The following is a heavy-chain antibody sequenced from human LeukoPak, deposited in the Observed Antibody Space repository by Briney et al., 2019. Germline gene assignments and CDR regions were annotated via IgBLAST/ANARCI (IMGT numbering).Heavy chain of an antibody. Sequence: GGSLRLSCAASGFTFSSYEMNWVRQAPGKGLEWVSYISSSGSTIYYADSVKGRFTISRDNAKNSLYLQMFSLRAEDTAVYYCARTLHDSTGHYYVGSDYWGQGTLVTVSS. CDR1: GFTFSSYE. J-gene: IGHJ4*02. CDR2: ISSSGSTI. V-gene: IGHV3-48*03. D-gene: IGHD3-22*01. CDR3: ARTLHDSTGHYYVGSDY.